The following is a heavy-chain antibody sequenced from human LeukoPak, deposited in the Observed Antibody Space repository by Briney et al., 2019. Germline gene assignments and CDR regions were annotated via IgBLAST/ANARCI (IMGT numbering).Heavy chain of an antibody. V-gene: IGHV3-64*01. J-gene: IGHJ6*02. CDR1: GFTFSSYA. CDR3: ARAADYYGSGSYYNAAYYYGMDV. D-gene: IGHD3-10*01. Sequence: GGSLRLSCAASGFTFSSYAMHWVRQAPGKGLEYVSAISSNGGSTYYANSVKGRFTISRDNSKNTLYLQMGSLRAEDMAVYYCARAADYYGSGSYYNAAYYYGMDVWGQGTTVTVSS. CDR2: ISSNGGST.